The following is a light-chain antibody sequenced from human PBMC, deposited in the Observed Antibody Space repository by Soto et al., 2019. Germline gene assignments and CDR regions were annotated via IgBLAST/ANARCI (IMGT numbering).Light chain of an antibody. Sequence: EIVLTQSPATLSLSPGERATLSCRASQSVSSYLAWYQQKPGQAPMLLIYDASNRATGIPARFSGSESGTDCTLAISILEAEDFAVYYCQQRSNWALTFGGGTKVEIK. CDR3: QQRSNWALT. V-gene: IGKV3-11*01. CDR1: QSVSSY. CDR2: DAS. J-gene: IGKJ4*01.